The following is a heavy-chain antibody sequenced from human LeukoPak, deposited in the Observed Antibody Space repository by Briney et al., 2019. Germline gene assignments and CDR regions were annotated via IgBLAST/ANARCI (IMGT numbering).Heavy chain of an antibody. V-gene: IGHV3-21*01. J-gene: IGHJ4*02. Sequence: GGSLRLSCAASGFTFSSYGMSWVRQAPGKGLEWVSSISSSSSYIYYADSVKGRFTISRDNAKNSLYLQMNSLRAEDTAVYYCAREGYDILTGSQIIDYWGQGTLVTVSS. CDR3: AREGYDILTGSQIIDY. CDR2: ISSSSSYI. D-gene: IGHD3-9*01. CDR1: GFTFSSYG.